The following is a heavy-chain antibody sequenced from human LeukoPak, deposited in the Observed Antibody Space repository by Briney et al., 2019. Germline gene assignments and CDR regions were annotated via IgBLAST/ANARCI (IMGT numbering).Heavy chain of an antibody. J-gene: IGHJ4*02. V-gene: IGHV3-30-3*01. CDR2: ISYDGSNK. CDR1: GVTFSSYA. D-gene: IGHD3-22*01. CDR3: ARESLETYYYGSSGYSPLGY. Sequence: GGSLRLSCAASGVTFSSYAMHWGRQAPGKGLEWVAVISYDGSNKYYADSVKGRFTISRDNSKNTLYLQMNSLRAEDTAVYYCARESLETYYYGSSGYSPLGYWGQGTLVTVSS.